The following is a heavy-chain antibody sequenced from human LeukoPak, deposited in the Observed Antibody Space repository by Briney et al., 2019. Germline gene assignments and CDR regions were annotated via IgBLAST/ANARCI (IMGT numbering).Heavy chain of an antibody. CDR1: GINFRGNW. CDR3: ARDLGHTGYDLYDY. V-gene: IGHV3-7*01. CDR2: LKQDGSEK. Sequence: QTGGPLNLSFAVPGINFRGNWLAWSGQAPGKGLNWVANLKQDGSEKYYVDSVKGRFTISRDNAKNSLYLEMNSLRVEDTAVYYCARDLGHTGYDLYDYWGQGTLVTVSS. D-gene: IGHD5-12*01. J-gene: IGHJ4*02.